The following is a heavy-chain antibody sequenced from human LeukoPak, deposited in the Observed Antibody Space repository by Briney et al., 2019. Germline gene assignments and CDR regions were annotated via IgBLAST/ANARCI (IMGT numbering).Heavy chain of an antibody. Sequence: GGSLRLSCAASGFTFSSYEMNWVRQAPGKGLEWVSYISSSGSTIYYADSVKGRFTISRDNAKNSLYLQMNSLRAEDTAVYYCARASRRQWLVRNLTFDYWGQGTLVTVSS. D-gene: IGHD6-19*01. CDR2: ISSSGSTI. V-gene: IGHV3-48*03. J-gene: IGHJ4*02. CDR1: GFTFSSYE. CDR3: ARASRRQWLVRNLTFDY.